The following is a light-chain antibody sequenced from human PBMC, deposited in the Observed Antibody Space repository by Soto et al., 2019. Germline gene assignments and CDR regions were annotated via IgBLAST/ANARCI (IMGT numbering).Light chain of an antibody. CDR2: LAS. J-gene: IGKJ3*01. CDR3: IQGLQGFT. Sequence: DIVMTQSPLSLPVTPGEPASISCRSSQSLLHSNGYNSLDWYFQKPGQSPQLLIYLASNRASGVPDRFSGSGSGTYFPLRISRVDDEDVGVYYCIQGLQGFTFGAGTKVDIK. CDR1: QSLLHSNGYNS. V-gene: IGKV2-28*01.